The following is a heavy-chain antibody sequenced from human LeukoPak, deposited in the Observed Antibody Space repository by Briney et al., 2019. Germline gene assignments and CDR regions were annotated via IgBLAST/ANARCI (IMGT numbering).Heavy chain of an antibody. Sequence: SETLSLTCAVSGGSISSGGYSWSWIRQPPGKGLEWIGYIYHSGSTYYNPSLKSRVTISVDRSKNQFSLKLSSVTAADTAVYYCARGHEKTYDFWSGYYTGSSYGMDVWGQGTTVTVSS. V-gene: IGHV4-30-2*01. J-gene: IGHJ6*02. D-gene: IGHD3-3*01. CDR3: ARGHEKTYDFWSGYYTGSSYGMDV. CDR2: IYHSGST. CDR1: GGSISSGGYS.